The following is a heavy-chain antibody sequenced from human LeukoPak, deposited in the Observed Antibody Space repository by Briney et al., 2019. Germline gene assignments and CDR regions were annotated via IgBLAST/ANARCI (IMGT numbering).Heavy chain of an antibody. CDR2: IKPDGGAT. CDR1: GFTFSSQW. Sequence: GGSLRLSCAASGFTFSSQWMSWIRQTPGKGLDWVANIKPDGGATYYADSVNGRFTISRDNAKNSLYLQMNSLRAEDTAVYYCAYSCSGDSCSFFDYWGQGTLVTVSS. V-gene: IGHV3-7*05. CDR3: AYSCSGDSCSFFDY. D-gene: IGHD2-15*01. J-gene: IGHJ4*02.